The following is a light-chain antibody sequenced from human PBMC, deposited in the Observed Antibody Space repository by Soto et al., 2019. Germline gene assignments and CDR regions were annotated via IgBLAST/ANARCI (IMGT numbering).Light chain of an antibody. J-gene: IGKJ3*01. CDR2: GAS. Sequence: EIVLTQSPGTLSLSPGERATLSCRASQSVSSSYLAWYQQKPGQAPRLLIYGASSRATGIPDRFSGSGSGTDFTLTISRLEPEDFAVYFCQQHGSSPFTFGPGTKVDI. CDR1: QSVSSSY. V-gene: IGKV3-20*01. CDR3: QQHGSSPFT.